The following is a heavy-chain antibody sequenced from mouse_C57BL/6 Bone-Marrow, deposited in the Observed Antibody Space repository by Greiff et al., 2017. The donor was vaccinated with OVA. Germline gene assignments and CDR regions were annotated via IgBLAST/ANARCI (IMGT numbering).Heavy chain of an antibody. CDR2: INPYNGDT. V-gene: IGHV1-20*01. CDR1: GYSFTGYF. J-gene: IGHJ2*01. Sequence: EVQLVESGPELVKPGDSVKISCKASGYSFTGYFMNWVMQSHGKSLEWIGRINPYNGDTFYNQKFKGKATLTVDKSSSTAHMELRSLTSEDSAVYYCARVLRYDPLFDYWGQGTTLTVSS. CDR3: ARVLRYDPLFDY. D-gene: IGHD1-1*01.